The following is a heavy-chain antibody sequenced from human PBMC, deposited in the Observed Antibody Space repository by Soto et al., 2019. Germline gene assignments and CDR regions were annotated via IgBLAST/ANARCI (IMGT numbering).Heavy chain of an antibody. CDR3: ARDRSSGYYNYPFDY. Sequence: ASVKVSCKASGGTFSSYAISWVRQAPGQGLEWMGGIIPTFGTANYAQKFQGRVTITADESTSTAYMELSSLRSEDTAVYYCARDRSSGYYNYPFDYWGQGTLVTVSS. CDR2: IIPTFGTA. V-gene: IGHV1-69*13. CDR1: GGTFSSYA. D-gene: IGHD3-22*01. J-gene: IGHJ4*02.